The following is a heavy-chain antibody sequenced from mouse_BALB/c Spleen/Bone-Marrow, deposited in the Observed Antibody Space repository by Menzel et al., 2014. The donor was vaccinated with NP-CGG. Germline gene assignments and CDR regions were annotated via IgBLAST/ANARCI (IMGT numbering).Heavy chain of an antibody. CDR1: GYNFTSYW. CDR2: IYPGSGST. CDR3: ARFSQLGLLAY. D-gene: IGHD3-1*01. V-gene: IGHV1-55*01. J-gene: IGHJ3*01. Sequence: QVQLKESGAELVKPGTSVKLSCKASGYNFTSYWINWVKLRPGQGLEWIGDIYPGSGSTNYNEKFKSKATLTVDTSSGTAYMQLSSLASEDSALYYCARFSQLGLLAYWGQGTLVTVSA.